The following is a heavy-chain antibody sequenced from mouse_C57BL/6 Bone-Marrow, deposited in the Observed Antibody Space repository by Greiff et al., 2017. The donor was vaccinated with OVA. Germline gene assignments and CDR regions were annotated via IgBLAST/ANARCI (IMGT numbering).Heavy chain of an antibody. Sequence: VQLQQSGPELVKPGASVKISCKASGYAFSSSWMNWVKQRPGKGLEWIGRIYPGDGDTNYNGKFKGKATLTADKSSSTAYMQLSSLTSEDSAVYFCARRDIYYDYPWFAYWGQGTLVTVSA. CDR3: ARRDIYYDYPWFAY. J-gene: IGHJ3*01. CDR1: GYAFSSSW. D-gene: IGHD2-4*01. CDR2: IYPGDGDT. V-gene: IGHV1-82*01.